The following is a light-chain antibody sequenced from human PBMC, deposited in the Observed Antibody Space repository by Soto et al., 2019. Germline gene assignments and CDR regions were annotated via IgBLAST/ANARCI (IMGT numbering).Light chain of an antibody. Sequence: DIQMTQSPSSLSASVGDRVTITCQASQDITKYLNWYRQKPGKAPNLLIYDASKLKTGGPSRFSGTGSGTYFTLTISSLQPEDIATYFCQQYDNLPPTCGGGTRVEIK. CDR2: DAS. V-gene: IGKV1-33*01. J-gene: IGKJ4*01. CDR1: QDITKY. CDR3: QQYDNLPPT.